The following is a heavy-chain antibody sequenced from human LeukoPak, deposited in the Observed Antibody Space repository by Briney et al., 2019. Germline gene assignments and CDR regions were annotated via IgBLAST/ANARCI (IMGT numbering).Heavy chain of an antibody. V-gene: IGHV3-21*01. CDR3: AKDRLSGRWLQPRADAFDI. D-gene: IGHD5-24*01. CDR2: ISNSSSYI. J-gene: IGHJ3*02. Sequence: PGGSLRLSCATSGFTFSSYSMNWVRQAPGKGLEWVSSISNSSSYIYYADSVKGRFTISRDNAKNSLYLQMNSLRAEDTAVYYCAKDRLSGRWLQPRADAFDIWGQGTMVTVSS. CDR1: GFTFSSYS.